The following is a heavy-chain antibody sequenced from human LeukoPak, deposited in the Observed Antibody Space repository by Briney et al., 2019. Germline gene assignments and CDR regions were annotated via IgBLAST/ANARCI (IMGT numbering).Heavy chain of an antibody. Sequence: KPSETLSLTCTVSGGSISSSSYYWGWIRQPSGKGLEWIGSIYYSGSTYYNPSLKSRVTISVDTSKNQFSLKLSSVTAADTAVYYCASGIIVVVPAATYYYYGMDVWGQGTTVTVSS. CDR3: ASGIIVVVPAATYYYYGMDV. D-gene: IGHD2-2*01. V-gene: IGHV4-39*01. CDR2: IYYSGST. CDR1: GGSISSSSYY. J-gene: IGHJ6*02.